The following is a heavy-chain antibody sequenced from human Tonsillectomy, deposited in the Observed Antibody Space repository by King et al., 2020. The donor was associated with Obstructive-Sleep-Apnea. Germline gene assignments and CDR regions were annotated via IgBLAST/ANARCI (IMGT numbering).Heavy chain of an antibody. CDR2: IYYSGTT. CDR3: ARVGAPKGDYDMDV. Sequence: LQLQESGPGLVKPSETLSLTCTVSGGSISSDIYYWGWIRQPPGKGLEGIGSIYYSGTTYYNPSLKSRVTISVDTSKNQFSLKLSSVTAADTAVYYCARVGAPKGDYDMDVWSQGTTVTVSS. V-gene: IGHV4-39*07. J-gene: IGHJ6*02. D-gene: IGHD1-26*01. CDR1: GGSISSDIYY.